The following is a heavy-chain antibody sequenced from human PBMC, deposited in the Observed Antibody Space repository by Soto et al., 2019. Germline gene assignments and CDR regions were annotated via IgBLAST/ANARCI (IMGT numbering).Heavy chain of an antibody. CDR1: GGSISSYY. CDR3: ARSIAALNYIDV. D-gene: IGHD6-6*01. CDR2: IYHSGST. V-gene: IGHV4-59*01. Sequence: SEALSLTCTVSGGSISSYYWSWIRQPPGKGLEWIGYIYHSGSTNYNPSLKSRVTISVDTSENQFSLKLSSVTAADTAVYYCARSIAALNYIDVWGKGTTVTVSS. J-gene: IGHJ6*03.